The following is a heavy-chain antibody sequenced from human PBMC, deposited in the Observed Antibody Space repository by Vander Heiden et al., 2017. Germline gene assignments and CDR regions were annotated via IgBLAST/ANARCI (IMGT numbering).Heavy chain of an antibody. V-gene: IGHV3-23*01. CDR1: GFPFSSHA. CDR2: VSKDGGST. CDR3: ACSGGGTIDY. D-gene: IGHD6-19*01. Sequence: EGQLSESGGGLEQPGGSLRISCTASGFPFSSHAMSWVRQAPGKGLEWISTVSKDGGSTYYVGSVQGRFTISRDNSKNTQYLQMNSLRVEDTAIYYCACSGGGTIDYWGQGTLVSVSS. J-gene: IGHJ4*02.